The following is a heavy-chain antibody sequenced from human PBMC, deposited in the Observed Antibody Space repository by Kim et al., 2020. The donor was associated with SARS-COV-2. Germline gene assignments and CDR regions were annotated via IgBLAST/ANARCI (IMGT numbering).Heavy chain of an antibody. D-gene: IGHD2-2*01. V-gene: IGHV4-39*01. CDR2: IYYSGST. CDR3: ARHSRIVVVPAAILA. CDR1: GGSISSSSYY. J-gene: IGHJ4*02. Sequence: SETLSLTCTVSGGSISSSSYYGGWIRQPPGKGLEWIGSIYYSGSTYYNPSLKSRVTISVDTSKNQFSLKLSSVTAADTAVYYCARHSRIVVVPAAILAWGQGTLVTVSS.